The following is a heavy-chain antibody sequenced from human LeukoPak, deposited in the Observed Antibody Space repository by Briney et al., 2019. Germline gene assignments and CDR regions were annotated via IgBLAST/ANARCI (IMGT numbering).Heavy chain of an antibody. V-gene: IGHV4-59*12. D-gene: IGHD6-13*01. CDR3: ARDAVGQQLVQGEFDY. Sequence: SETLSLTCTVSGGSISSYYWSWIRQPPGKGLEWIGYIYYSGSTNYNPSLKSRVTISVDTSKNQFSLKLSSVTAADTAVYYCARDAVGQQLVQGEFDYWGQGTLVTVSS. CDR1: GGSISSYY. CDR2: IYYSGST. J-gene: IGHJ4*02.